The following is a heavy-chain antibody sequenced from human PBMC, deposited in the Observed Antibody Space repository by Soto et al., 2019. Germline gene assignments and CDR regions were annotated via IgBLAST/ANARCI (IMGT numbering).Heavy chain of an antibody. Sequence: QITLKESGPPLVKPTQTLTLTCTFSGFSLSTSGVSVGWIRQPPGKALEWLALIYWDDDKRYSPSLKSRLTXTXXTSKNQVVLTMTNMDPVDTATYYCAHRPNGGWLDYWGQGTLVTVSS. CDR1: GFSLSTSGVS. J-gene: IGHJ4*02. CDR3: AHRPNGGWLDY. D-gene: IGHD6-19*01. V-gene: IGHV2-5*02. CDR2: IYWDDDK.